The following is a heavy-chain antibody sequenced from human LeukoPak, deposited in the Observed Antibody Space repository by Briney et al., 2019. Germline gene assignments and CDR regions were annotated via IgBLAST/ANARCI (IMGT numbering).Heavy chain of an antibody. J-gene: IGHJ4*02. CDR2: FFYSGST. V-gene: IGHV4-39*02. CDR3: ARARGRYIDFLDY. D-gene: IGHD3-9*01. CDR1: GGSISSNYY. Sequence: SETLSLTCTVSGGSISSNYYWGWIRQPRGKGLEWIVSFFYSGSTYYNPSLKSRVTISVDTSKNQFSLRLSSVTAADTAVYYCARARGRYIDFLDYWGQGTLITVYS.